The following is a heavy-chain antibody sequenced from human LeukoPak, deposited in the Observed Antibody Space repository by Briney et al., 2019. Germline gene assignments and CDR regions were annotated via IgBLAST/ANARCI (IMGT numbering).Heavy chain of an antibody. CDR1: GGTFSSYT. CDR2: INPNSGST. V-gene: IGHV1-2*02. CDR3: AILSSGWPRPFDY. D-gene: IGHD6-19*01. J-gene: IGHJ4*02. Sequence: ASVKVSCTASGGTFSSYTISWVRQAPGQGLEWMAWINPNSGSTNYAQKVQGRFTMTRDTSISTAYMELSRLRSDDTAVYYCAILSSGWPRPFDYWGQGTLVTVSS.